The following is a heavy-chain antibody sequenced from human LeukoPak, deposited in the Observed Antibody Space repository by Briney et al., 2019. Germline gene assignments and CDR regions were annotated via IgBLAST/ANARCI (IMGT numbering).Heavy chain of an antibody. J-gene: IGHJ4*02. Sequence: GASVKVSCKASGYTLTGYYMHWVRQAPGQGLEWMGWINPNSGGTNYAQKFQGRVTMTRDTSISTAYMELSRLRSDDTAVYYCARGWRDYDFWSGYYPYFDYWGQGTLVTVSS. CDR2: INPNSGGT. V-gene: IGHV1-2*02. D-gene: IGHD3-3*01. CDR1: GYTLTGYY. CDR3: ARGWRDYDFWSGYYPYFDY.